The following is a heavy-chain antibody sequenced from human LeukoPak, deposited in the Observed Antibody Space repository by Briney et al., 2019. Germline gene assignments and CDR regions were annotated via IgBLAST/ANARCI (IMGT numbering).Heavy chain of an antibody. CDR1: GGTISSYN. CDR3: ARHDSIVGGNWFDP. J-gene: IGHJ5*02. V-gene: IGHV4-59*08. D-gene: IGHD1-26*01. CDR2: IYYSGST. Sequence: SETLSLTCSVSGGTISSYNWSWIRQLPGKGLEWIGYIYYSGSTNYNPSLKSRVTVSLDTSKNQLSLKLSSVTAADTAVYYCARHDSIVGGNWFDPWGQGTLVTVSS.